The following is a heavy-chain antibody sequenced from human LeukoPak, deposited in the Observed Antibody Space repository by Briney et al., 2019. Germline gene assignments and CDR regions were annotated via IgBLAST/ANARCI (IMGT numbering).Heavy chain of an antibody. CDR3: ARLHSYDYYYYYMDV. J-gene: IGHJ6*03. CDR2: IYYSGST. D-gene: IGHD2-8*01. Sequence: SETLSLTCTVSGGSTSSSSYYWRWIRQPPGKGLEWIGSIYYSGSTYYNPSLKSRVTISVDTSKNQFSLKLSSVIAADTSVYYCARLHSYDYYYYYMDVWGKGTTVTVSS. V-gene: IGHV4-39*01. CDR1: GGSTSSSSYY.